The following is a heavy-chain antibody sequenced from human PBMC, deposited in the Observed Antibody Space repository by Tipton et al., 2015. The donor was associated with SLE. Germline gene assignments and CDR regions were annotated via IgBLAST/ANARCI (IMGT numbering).Heavy chain of an antibody. D-gene: IGHD2-15*01. CDR1: GGSFSGYY. CDR2: LNHGGSI. Sequence: TLSLTCVVYGGSFSGYYWSWIRQPPGKGLEWVGELNHGGSINYNPSLESRVTISIDTSKNQFSLKLSSVTAADTAVYYCARATDCSGGRCYSAYYYYFVMDVGGQGTTVTVSS. V-gene: IGHV4-34*01. CDR3: ARATDCSGGRCYSAYYYYFVMDV. J-gene: IGHJ6*02.